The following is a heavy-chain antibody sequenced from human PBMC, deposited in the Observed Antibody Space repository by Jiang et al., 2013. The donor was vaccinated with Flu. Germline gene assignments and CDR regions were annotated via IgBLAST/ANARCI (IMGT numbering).Heavy chain of an antibody. J-gene: IGHJ6*02. CDR3: ARPNWNADDGMDV. D-gene: IGHD1-1*01. CDR2: ISSSSSYI. V-gene: IGHV3-21*01. Sequence: WVSSISSSSSYIYYADSVKGRFTISRDNAKNSLYLQMNSLRAEDTAVYYCARPNWNADDGMDVWGQGTTVTVSS.